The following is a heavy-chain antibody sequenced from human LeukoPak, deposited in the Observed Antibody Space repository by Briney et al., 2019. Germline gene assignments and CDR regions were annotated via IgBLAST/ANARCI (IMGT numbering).Heavy chain of an antibody. CDR1: GFTFSSYG. V-gene: IGHV3-74*01. Sequence: PGGSLRLSCAASGFTFSSYGMHWVRQAPGKGLVWVSRINSDGSSTSYADSVKGRFTISRDNAKNTLYLQMNSLRAEDTAVYYCARDPYLAAAGTRRGYYNYMDVWGKGTTVTISS. D-gene: IGHD6-13*01. J-gene: IGHJ6*03. CDR2: INSDGSST. CDR3: ARDPYLAAAGTRRGYYNYMDV.